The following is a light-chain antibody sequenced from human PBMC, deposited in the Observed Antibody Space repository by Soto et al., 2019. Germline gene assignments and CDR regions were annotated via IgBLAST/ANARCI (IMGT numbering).Light chain of an antibody. V-gene: IGKV1-13*02. CDR3: QQYNTYSPERT. J-gene: IGKJ1*01. CDR1: QGISSA. CDR2: DAS. Sequence: AIQLTQSPSSLSASVGDRVTITCXASQGISSALAWYQQKPGKAPKLLIYDASSLESGVPSRFSGSGSGTEFTLTISSLQPDDFAAYYCQQYNTYSPERTFGQGTKVDIK.